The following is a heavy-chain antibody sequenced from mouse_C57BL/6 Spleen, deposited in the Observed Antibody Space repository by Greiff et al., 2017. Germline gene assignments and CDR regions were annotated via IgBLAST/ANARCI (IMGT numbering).Heavy chain of an antibody. CDR3: AREGLDFDY. V-gene: IGHV3-6*01. CDR2: ISYDGSN. Sequence: EVQVVESGPGLVKPSQSLSLTCSVTGYSITSGYYWNWIRQFPGNKLEWMGYISYDGSNNYNPSLKNRISITRDTSKNQFFLKLNSVTTEDTATYYCAREGLDFDYWGQGTTLTVSS. CDR1: GYSITSGYY. J-gene: IGHJ2*01. D-gene: IGHD3-3*01.